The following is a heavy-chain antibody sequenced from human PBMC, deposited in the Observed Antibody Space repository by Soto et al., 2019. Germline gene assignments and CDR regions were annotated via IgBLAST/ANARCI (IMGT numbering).Heavy chain of an antibody. V-gene: IGHV3-30*03. CDR2: ISYDGSNK. CDR3: ARSIAVVGVVRY. J-gene: IGHJ4*02. D-gene: IGHD6-19*01. Sequence: QVQLVESGGGVVQPGRSLRLSCEASGFTFSSYGMHWVRQAPGKGLEWVAVISYDGSNKYYADSVKGRFTISRDNSKNTLYLQMNSLRAEDTAVYYCARSIAVVGVVRYWGQGTLVTVSS. CDR1: GFTFSSYG.